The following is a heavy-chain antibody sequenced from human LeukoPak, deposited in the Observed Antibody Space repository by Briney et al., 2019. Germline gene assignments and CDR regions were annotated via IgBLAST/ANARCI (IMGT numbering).Heavy chain of an antibody. Sequence: PGGSLRLSCAASGFTFSSYAMSWIRQPPGKGLEWIGEINHSGSTNYNPSLKSRVTISVDTSKNQFSLKLSSVTAADTAVYYCARDEYSSGLGPYWGQGTLVTVSS. D-gene: IGHD6-19*01. V-gene: IGHV4-34*01. CDR3: ARDEYSSGLGPY. CDR1: GFTFSSYA. CDR2: INHSGST. J-gene: IGHJ4*02.